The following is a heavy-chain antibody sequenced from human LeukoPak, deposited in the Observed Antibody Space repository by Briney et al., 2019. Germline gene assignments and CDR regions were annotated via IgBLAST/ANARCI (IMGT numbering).Heavy chain of an antibody. D-gene: IGHD6-19*01. V-gene: IGHV1-69*13. CDR2: IIPIFGTA. J-gene: IGHJ4*02. CDR1: GGTFSSYA. Sequence: SVEVSCKASGGTFSSYAISWVRQAPGQGLEWMGGIIPIFGTANYAQKFQGRVTITADESTSTAYMELSSLRSEDTAVYYCARSRSSGWYGVYYFDYWGQGTLVTVSS. CDR3: ARSRSSGWYGVYYFDY.